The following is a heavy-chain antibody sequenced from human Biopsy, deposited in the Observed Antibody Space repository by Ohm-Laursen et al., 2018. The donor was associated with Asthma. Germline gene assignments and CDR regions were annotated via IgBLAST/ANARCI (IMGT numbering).Heavy chain of an antibody. CDR1: GYTFTHYA. CDR2: INAGNGKL. J-gene: IGHJ3*01. D-gene: IGHD3-9*01. CDR3: ARTYYDFLTGQVKDGFAL. V-gene: IGHV1-3*01. Sequence: ASVKVSCKASGYTFTHYAIHWLRQAPGQRPEWMGWINAGNGKLEYSGKFQGRVTITRDTSASTAYMDLSSLRSEDTAVYYCARTYYDFLTGQVKDGFALWGQGTMVTVSS.